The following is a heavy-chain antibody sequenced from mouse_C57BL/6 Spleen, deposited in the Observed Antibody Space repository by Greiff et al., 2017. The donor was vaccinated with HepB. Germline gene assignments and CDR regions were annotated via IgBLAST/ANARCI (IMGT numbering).Heavy chain of an antibody. V-gene: IGHV1-82*01. J-gene: IGHJ4*01. Sequence: VQLVESGPELVKPGASVKISCKASGYAFSSSWMNWVKQRPGKGLEWIGRIYPGDGDTNYNGKFKGKATLTADKSSSTAYMQLRSLTSEDSAVYFCASDPHAMDYWGQGTSVTVSS. CDR2: IYPGDGDT. CDR3: ASDPHAMDY. CDR1: GYAFSSSW.